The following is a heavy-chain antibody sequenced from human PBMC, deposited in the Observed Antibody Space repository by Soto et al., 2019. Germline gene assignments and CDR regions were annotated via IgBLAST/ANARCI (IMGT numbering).Heavy chain of an antibody. V-gene: IGHV6-1*01. CDR1: GDSVSSNSAA. CDR3: ARGGIAVAGTNFDY. D-gene: IGHD6-19*01. Sequence: QVQLQQSGPALVKPSQTLSLTCAISGDSVSSNSAAWNWIRPPPSRGLEWLGRTYYRSKWYNDYAASVKSRITVNPDTSEDQYSLQLNSVAPEDTAVYYCARGGIAVAGTNFDYWGRGTLVTVSS. J-gene: IGHJ4*02. CDR2: TYYRSKWYN.